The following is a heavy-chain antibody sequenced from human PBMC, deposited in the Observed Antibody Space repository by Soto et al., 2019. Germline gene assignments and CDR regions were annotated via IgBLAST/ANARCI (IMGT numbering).Heavy chain of an antibody. Sequence: PGGSLRLSCAVSGFTVSSNYMSWVRQAPGKGLEWVSVIYSDGSTYYADSVKGRFTISRHNSKNTLYLQMNSLRAEDTAVYYCARDPYYDSSGYLASNGMDVWGQGTTVTVSS. CDR2: IYSDGST. D-gene: IGHD3-22*01. CDR1: GFTVSSNY. J-gene: IGHJ6*02. V-gene: IGHV3-53*04. CDR3: ARDPYYDSSGYLASNGMDV.